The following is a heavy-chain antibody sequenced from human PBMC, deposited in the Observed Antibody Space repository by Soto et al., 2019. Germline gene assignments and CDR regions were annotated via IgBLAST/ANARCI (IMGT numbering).Heavy chain of an antibody. J-gene: IGHJ4*02. V-gene: IGHV5-51*01. CDR2: VYPRDSDT. CDR3: ARPPLPGYSIHFNS. D-gene: IGHD2-15*01. CDR1: GYIFIDCW. Sequence: GESLKISCKASGYIFIDCWIGWVRQMPGKGLEWMGIVYPRDSDTRYSPSFQGQVTISADRSTGTAFLQWRSLKASDTALYYCARPPLPGYSIHFNSWGQGTLVTVPS.